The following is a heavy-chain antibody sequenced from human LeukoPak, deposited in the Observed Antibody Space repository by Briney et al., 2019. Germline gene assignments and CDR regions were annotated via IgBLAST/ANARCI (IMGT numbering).Heavy chain of an antibody. V-gene: IGHV4-59*01. D-gene: IGHD3-22*01. Sequence: SETLSLTCTVSGGSISSYYWSWIRQPPGKGLEWIGYIYYSGSTNYNPSLKSRVTISVDTSKNQFSLKLSSVTAADTAVYYCATSLDYYDSSCYPHYWGQGTLVTVSS. CDR1: GGSISSYY. CDR2: IYYSGST. J-gene: IGHJ4*02. CDR3: ATSLDYYDSSCYPHY.